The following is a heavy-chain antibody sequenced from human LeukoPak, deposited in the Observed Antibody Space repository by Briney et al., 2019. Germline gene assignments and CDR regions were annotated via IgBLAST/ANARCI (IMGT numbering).Heavy chain of an antibody. CDR3: AKDAPYIVVVPAAIGGFDP. Sequence: GGSLRLSCAASGFTFSSYGMHWVRQAPGKGLEWVAFIRYDGSNKYYADSVKGRFTISRDNSKNTLYLQMNSLRAEDTAVYYCAKDAPYIVVVPAAIGGFDPWGQGTLVTVSS. CDR2: IRYDGSNK. D-gene: IGHD2-2*01. J-gene: IGHJ5*02. V-gene: IGHV3-30*02. CDR1: GFTFSSYG.